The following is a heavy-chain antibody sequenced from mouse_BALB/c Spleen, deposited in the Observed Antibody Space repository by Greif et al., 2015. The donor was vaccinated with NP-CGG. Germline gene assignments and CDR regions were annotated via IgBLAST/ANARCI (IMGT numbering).Heavy chain of an antibody. V-gene: IGHV2-6-7*01. D-gene: IGHD2-1*01. J-gene: IGHJ3*01. CDR1: GFSLTGYG. CDR3: ARASPGNYAWFAY. CDR2: IWGGGST. Sequence: VQLVESGPGLVAPSQSLSITCTVSGFSLTGYGVNWVRQPPGKGLEWLGMIWGGGSTDYNSALKSRLSISKDNSKSQVFLKMNSLQTDDTARYYCARASPGNYAWFAYWGQGTLVTVSA.